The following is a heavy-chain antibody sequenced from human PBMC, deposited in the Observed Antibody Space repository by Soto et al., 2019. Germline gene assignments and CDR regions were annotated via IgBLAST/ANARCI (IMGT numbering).Heavy chain of an antibody. V-gene: IGHV4-61*08. Sequence: PSETLSLTCTVSGGSVSSGGYYWNWLRQPPGKGLEWIGYISYSGSTEYNPSLRSRLTMSIDTSKNQFSLKLSSVTAADTAVYYCARVSGSYYYGMDVWGQGTTVTVSS. J-gene: IGHJ6*02. CDR3: ARVSGSYYYGMDV. CDR1: GGSVSSGGYY. D-gene: IGHD1-26*01. CDR2: ISYSGST.